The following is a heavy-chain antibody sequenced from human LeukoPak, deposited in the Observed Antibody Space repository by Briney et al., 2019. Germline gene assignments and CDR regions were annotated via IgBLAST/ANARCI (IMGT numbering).Heavy chain of an antibody. J-gene: IGHJ5*02. CDR1: GFTFDDYA. CDR3: ANEASGSYYA. D-gene: IGHD1-26*01. V-gene: IGHV3-9*01. CDR2: ISWNSGSI. Sequence: GGSLRLSCAASGFTFDDYAMHWVRHAPGKGLEWVSGISWNSGSIGYADSVKGRFTISRDNAKNSLYLQMNSLRAEDTALYYCANEASGSYYAWGQGTLVTVSS.